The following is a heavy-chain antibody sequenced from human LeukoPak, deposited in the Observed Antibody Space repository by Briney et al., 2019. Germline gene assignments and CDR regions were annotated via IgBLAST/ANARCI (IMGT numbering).Heavy chain of an antibody. Sequence: SQTLSLTCTVSGGSISSDYSYWICIRQHPEKGLGWIGYIYNSEITYYSPSLKSRVTIFVDTSKNKFSLELNSVTAEDTAVYYCAGRHGSTAGFDYWGQGTLVTVSS. CDR3: AGRHGSTAGFDY. J-gene: IGHJ4*02. CDR1: GGSISSDYSY. CDR2: IYNSEIT. D-gene: IGHD6-13*01. V-gene: IGHV4-31*03.